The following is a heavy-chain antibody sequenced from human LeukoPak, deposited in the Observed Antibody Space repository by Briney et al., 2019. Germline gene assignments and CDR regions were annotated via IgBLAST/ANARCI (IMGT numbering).Heavy chain of an antibody. J-gene: IGHJ4*02. CDR2: INHSGST. V-gene: IGHV4-34*01. CDR1: GGSFSGYY. Sequence: PSETLSLTCAVYGGSFSGYYWSWIRQPPGKGLEWIGEINHSGSTNCNPSLKSRVTISVDTSKNQFSLKLSSVTAADTAVYYCARSYYGSGAPRFDYWGQGTLVTVSS. D-gene: IGHD3-10*01. CDR3: ARSYYGSGAPRFDY.